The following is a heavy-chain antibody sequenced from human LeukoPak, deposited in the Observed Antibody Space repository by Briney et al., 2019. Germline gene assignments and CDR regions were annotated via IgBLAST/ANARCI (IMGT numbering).Heavy chain of an antibody. CDR2: IYPRDGST. V-gene: IGHV1-46*01. CDR1: GYTFTNNY. J-gene: IGHJ4*02. CDR3: ARDQEGFDY. Sequence: ASVKVSCKASGYTFTNNYLHWVRQAPGQGLEWMGMIYPRDGSTSYAQNFQGRVTVTRDTSTTTVHMELRGLRSEDTAVYYCARDQEGFDYWGQGTLVTVSS.